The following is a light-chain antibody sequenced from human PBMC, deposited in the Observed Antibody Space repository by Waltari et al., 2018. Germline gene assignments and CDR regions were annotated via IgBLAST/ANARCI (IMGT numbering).Light chain of an antibody. CDR1: ELPRKY. CDR2: EDT. V-gene: IGLV3-10*01. J-gene: IGLJ1*01. CDR3: YSSDSTGLRV. Sequence: SYELTQTPSVSVSPGQTARITCSGHELPRKYAYCFLQKSGQAPRLVIYEDTKRPSGIPDRFSGCSSGTVATVTIAGAQVDDEADYYCYSSDSTGLRVFGGGT.